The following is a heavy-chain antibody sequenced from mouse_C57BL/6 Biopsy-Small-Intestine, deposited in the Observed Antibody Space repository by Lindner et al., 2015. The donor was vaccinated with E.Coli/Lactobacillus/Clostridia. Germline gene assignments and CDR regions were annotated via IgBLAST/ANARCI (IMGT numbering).Heavy chain of an antibody. CDR2: INPNNGGT. J-gene: IGHJ1*03. Sequence: EVQLQESGPELVKPGASVKMSCKASGYTFTDYNMHWVKQSHGKSLEWIGYINPNNGGTTYNQKFKGKATLTVNKSSSTAYMELRSLTSEDSAVYYCAPSQWYFDVWGTGTTVTVSP. CDR3: APSQWYFDV. CDR1: GYTFTDYN. V-gene: IGHV1-22*01.